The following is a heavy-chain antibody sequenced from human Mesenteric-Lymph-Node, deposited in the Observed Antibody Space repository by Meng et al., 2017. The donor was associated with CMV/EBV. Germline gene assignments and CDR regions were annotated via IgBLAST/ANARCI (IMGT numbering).Heavy chain of an antibody. Sequence: GESLKISCAASGFTFSDHYMSWIRQAPGKGLEWVSYASGGGSNIYYADSVKGRFTMSRDNAKNSLYLHMNSLRAEDTAVYYCARGRNRYYYYGMDVWGQGTTVTVSS. V-gene: IGHV3-11*01. CDR3: ARGRNRYYYYGMDV. D-gene: IGHD1-14*01. CDR1: GFTFSDHY. CDR2: ASGGGSNI. J-gene: IGHJ6*02.